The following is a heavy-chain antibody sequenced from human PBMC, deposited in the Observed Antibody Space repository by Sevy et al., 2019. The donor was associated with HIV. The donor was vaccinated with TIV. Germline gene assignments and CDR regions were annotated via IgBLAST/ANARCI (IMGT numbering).Heavy chain of an antibody. Sequence: ASVKVSCKASGYISSDYYIHWVRQAPGQGLEWIAWINSDSGVTNYAQRFQGEVTVTRDTSLRTAYLELTNLKSNDTAIYYCARLTTQPTSDLYGLDVWGQGTTVTVSS. CDR1: GYISSDYY. V-gene: IGHV1-2*02. J-gene: IGHJ6*02. D-gene: IGHD4-17*01. CDR3: ARLTTQPTSDLYGLDV. CDR2: INSDSGVT.